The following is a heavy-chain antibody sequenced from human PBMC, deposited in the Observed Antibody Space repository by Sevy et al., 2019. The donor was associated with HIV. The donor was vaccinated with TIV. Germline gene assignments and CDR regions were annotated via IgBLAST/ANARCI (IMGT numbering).Heavy chain of an antibody. D-gene: IGHD3-10*01. CDR1: GFTFNSYF. J-gene: IGHJ4*02. Sequence: GGSLRLSCAASGFTFNSYFMNWVRQTPGKGLEWVSSISSASSYIFYAASVKGRFTISRDNAHNFLYLEMNGLRTEDMAIDYCARWGDYGSLYYFDHWGQGILVTVSS. CDR2: ISSASSYI. V-gene: IGHV3-21*06. CDR3: ARWGDYGSLYYFDH.